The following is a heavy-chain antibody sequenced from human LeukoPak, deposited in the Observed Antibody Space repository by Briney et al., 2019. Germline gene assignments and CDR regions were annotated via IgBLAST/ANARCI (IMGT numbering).Heavy chain of an antibody. D-gene: IGHD3-9*01. CDR2: INPHSGGT. J-gene: IGHJ4*02. CDR1: ENIFTDYY. Sequence: ASVKVSCKASENIFTDYYIHWVRQAPGQGLEWMGWINPHSGGTLYAQNFQDRVTMTGDTSISTAYMELSRLISDDKAIYYCARGGDNYDILTQWGQGTLVTVSS. V-gene: IGHV1-2*02. CDR3: ARGGDNYDILTQ.